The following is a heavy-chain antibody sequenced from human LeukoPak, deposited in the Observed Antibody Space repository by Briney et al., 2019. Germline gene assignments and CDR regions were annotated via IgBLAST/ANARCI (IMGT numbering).Heavy chain of an antibody. J-gene: IGHJ4*02. CDR3: ATSTGYSSSWYLFDY. Sequence: ASVKVSCKVSGYTLTELSMHCVRQAPGKGLEWMVGFDPEDGETIYAQKFQGRVTMTEDTSTDTAYMELSSLRSEDTAVYYCATSTGYSSSWYLFDYWGQGTLVTVSS. CDR2: FDPEDGET. D-gene: IGHD6-13*01. CDR1: GYTLTELS. V-gene: IGHV1-24*01.